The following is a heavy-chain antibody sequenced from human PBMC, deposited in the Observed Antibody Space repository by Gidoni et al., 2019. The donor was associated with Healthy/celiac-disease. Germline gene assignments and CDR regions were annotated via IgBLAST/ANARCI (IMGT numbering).Heavy chain of an antibody. CDR3: ARAHPQHDYTNWFDP. J-gene: IGHJ5*02. Sequence: WIRQHPGKGLEWIGYIYYSGSTYYNPSLKSRVTISVDTSKNQFSLKLSSVTAADTAVYYCARAHPQHDYTNWFDPWGQGTLVTVSS. CDR2: IYYSGST. D-gene: IGHD4-4*01. V-gene: IGHV4-31*02.